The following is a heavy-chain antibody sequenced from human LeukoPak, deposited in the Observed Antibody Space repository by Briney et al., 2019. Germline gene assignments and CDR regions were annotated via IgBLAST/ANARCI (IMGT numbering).Heavy chain of an antibody. Sequence: PGGSLRLSCAASGFTFSSYDMHWVRQATGKSLEWVSAIGTAGDTYYPGSVKGRFTISRENAKNSLYLQMNSLRAEDTAVYYCARAYCSGGSCHPFDYWGQGTLVTVSS. J-gene: IGHJ4*02. CDR1: GFTFSSYD. CDR3: ARAYCSGGSCHPFDY. CDR2: IGTAGDT. V-gene: IGHV3-13*01. D-gene: IGHD2-15*01.